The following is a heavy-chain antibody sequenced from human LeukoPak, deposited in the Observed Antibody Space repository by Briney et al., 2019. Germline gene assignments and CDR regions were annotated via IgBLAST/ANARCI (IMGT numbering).Heavy chain of an antibody. CDR2: IKSKTDGGTT. CDR1: W. J-gene: IGHJ4*02. Sequence: WMTWVRQAPGKGLEWVGRIKSKTDGGTTDYAAPVKGRFTISRDDSKNTLYLQMNSLKTEDTAMYYCTTARATTEVDYWGQGTLVTVSS. V-gene: IGHV3-15*01. D-gene: IGHD1-1*01. CDR3: TTARATTEVDY.